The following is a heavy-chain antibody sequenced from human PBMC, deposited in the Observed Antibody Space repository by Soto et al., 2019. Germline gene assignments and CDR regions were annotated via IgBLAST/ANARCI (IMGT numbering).Heavy chain of an antibody. V-gene: IGHV4-59*08. CDR3: ARSVGNWFDP. CDR2: IYYSGST. D-gene: IGHD1-26*01. Sequence: SENLSLTYRGSGGSSSTHYWSWIRQPPGKGLEWIGYIYYSGSTNYNPSLKSRVTISVDTSKNQFSLKLSSVTAADTAVYYCARSVGNWFDPRGQGTLVTVPQ. CDR1: GGSSSTHY. J-gene: IGHJ5*02.